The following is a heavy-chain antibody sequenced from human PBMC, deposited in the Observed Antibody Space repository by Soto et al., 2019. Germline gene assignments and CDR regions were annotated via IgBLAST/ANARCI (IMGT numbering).Heavy chain of an antibody. D-gene: IGHD6-19*01. V-gene: IGHV3-23*01. CDR3: AKRGAGHYFDY. Sequence: EVQLLESGGGLLQPGGSLRLSCAASGFTFSSYARSWVGQAPGKGLEWVSVISGSGGSTYYADSVKGRFTISRDNSKNTLYLQMNSLRAEDTAVYYCAKRGAGHYFDYWGQGTLVTVSS. CDR1: GFTFSSYA. CDR2: ISGSGGST. J-gene: IGHJ4*02.